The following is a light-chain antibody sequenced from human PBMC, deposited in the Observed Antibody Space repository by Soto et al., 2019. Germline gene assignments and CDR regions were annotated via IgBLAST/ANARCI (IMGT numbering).Light chain of an antibody. CDR2: DAS. V-gene: IGKV1-5*01. CDR3: QQYYDYPWT. CDR1: QTISSW. Sequence: DIQMTQSPSTMSGSVGDRVTITCRASQTISSWLAWYQQKPGKAPKVLIYDASNLEPAVPSRFSGSASGREFNLTISRLQTDDFATYECQQYYDYPWTFGQGTKVDIK. J-gene: IGKJ1*01.